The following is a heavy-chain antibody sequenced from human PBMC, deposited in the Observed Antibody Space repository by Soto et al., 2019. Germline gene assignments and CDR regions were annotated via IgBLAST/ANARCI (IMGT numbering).Heavy chain of an antibody. Sequence: QVQLVESGGGEVQPGRSLTISCAASGFTFSTYGMHWVRQTPGKGLEWVAVISYDGTNKFYSDSVKGRFTISRDNFKNPLCRQMNSLRADDTAVYACAKDLQSYGDYDYYCYGMDVWGLGTRVTVSS. J-gene: IGHJ6*02. CDR1: GFTFSTYG. V-gene: IGHV3-30*18. D-gene: IGHD4-17*01. CDR3: AKDLQSYGDYDYYCYGMDV. CDR2: ISYDGTNK.